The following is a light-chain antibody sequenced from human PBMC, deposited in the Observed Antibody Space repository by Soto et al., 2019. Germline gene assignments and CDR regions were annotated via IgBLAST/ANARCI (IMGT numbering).Light chain of an antibody. CDR3: QQYYNVPQLT. CDR2: DAS. J-gene: IGKJ4*01. CDR1: QDVTTY. V-gene: IGKV1-33*01. Sequence: DIQMTQSPSSLSASVGDRVTITCQASQDVTTYLNWYQQKPGKAPKLLIYDASNLETGVPSRFSGSGSGTDFTFTISSLHPEDIATYYCQQYYNVPQLTFGGGTRVEIK.